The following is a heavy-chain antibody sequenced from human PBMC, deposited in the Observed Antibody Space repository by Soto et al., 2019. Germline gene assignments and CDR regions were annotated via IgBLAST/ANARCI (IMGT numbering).Heavy chain of an antibody. CDR2: INPSGGSI. J-gene: IGHJ5*02. Sequence: ASVEVSCKASGYIFTAYSMHWVRQAPGQGLEWMGIINPSGGSISYAQKFQGRVTMTRDTSTSTVYMELSSLRSEDSAVYYCARGGLVPAARHNWFDPWGQGTLVTVSS. V-gene: IGHV1-46*01. D-gene: IGHD2-2*01. CDR3: ARGGLVPAARHNWFDP. CDR1: GYIFTAYS.